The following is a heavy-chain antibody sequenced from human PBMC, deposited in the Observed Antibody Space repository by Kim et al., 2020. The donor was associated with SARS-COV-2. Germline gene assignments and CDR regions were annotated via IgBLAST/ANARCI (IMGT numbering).Heavy chain of an antibody. J-gene: IGHJ4*02. D-gene: IGHD6-13*01. CDR3: AGYSSSWSRAFDY. Sequence: YADSVKGRFTISGDNSKNTLYRQMNSLRAEDTAVYYCAGYSSSWSRAFDYWGQGTLVTVSS. V-gene: IGHV3-66*01.